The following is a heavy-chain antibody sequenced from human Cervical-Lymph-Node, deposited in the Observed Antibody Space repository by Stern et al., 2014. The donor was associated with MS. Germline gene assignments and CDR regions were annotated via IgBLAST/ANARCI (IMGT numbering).Heavy chain of an antibody. CDR1: GFTFSSYG. V-gene: IGHV3-33*01. CDR3: ARDRSGSDWYYFDY. Sequence: VQLVESGGGVVQPGRSLRLSCAASGFTFSSYGMHWVRQAPGTGLEWVAGIWYDGRNKYYADSVKGRFTISRDNSKNTLYLQMNSLRAEDTAVYYCARDRSGSDWYYFDYWGQGTLVTVSS. J-gene: IGHJ4*02. CDR2: IWYDGRNK. D-gene: IGHD1-26*01.